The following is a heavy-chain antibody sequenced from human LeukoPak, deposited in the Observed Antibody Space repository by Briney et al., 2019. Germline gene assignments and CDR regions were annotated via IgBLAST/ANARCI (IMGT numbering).Heavy chain of an antibody. J-gene: IGHJ4*02. CDR2: ISGGVENR. CDR1: GFTFSSYA. CDR3: AKVHGSGTYATLDY. V-gene: IGHV3-23*01. D-gene: IGHD3-10*01. Sequence: GGSLRLSCAASGFTFSSYALSWVRQAPGKGVEWVSSISGGVENRYYADSVKGRFIISRDDSKNTFYLQMNSLRAEDTAVYHCAKVHGSGTYATLDYWGQGTLVTVSS.